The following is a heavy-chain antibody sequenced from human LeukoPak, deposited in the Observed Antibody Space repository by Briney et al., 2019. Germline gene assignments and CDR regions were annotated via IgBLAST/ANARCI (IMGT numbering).Heavy chain of an antibody. CDR2: INPSGGST. CDR3: ARRLWAYCGGDCYAQFFDP. J-gene: IGHJ5*02. V-gene: IGHV1-46*01. CDR1: GYTFTSHY. Sequence: ASVKVSCKASGYTFTSHYMHWVRQAPGQGLEWMGIINPSGGSTSYAQKFQGRVTMTRDTSTSTVYMELSSLRSEDTAVYYCARRLWAYCGGDCYAQFFDPWGQGTLVTVSS. D-gene: IGHD2-21*02.